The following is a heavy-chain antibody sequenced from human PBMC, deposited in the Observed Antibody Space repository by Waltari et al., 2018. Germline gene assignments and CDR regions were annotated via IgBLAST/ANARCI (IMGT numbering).Heavy chain of an antibody. CDR1: GGSLRGYY. D-gene: IGHD2-8*02. CDR2: SNHSPNI. J-gene: IGHJ6*02. V-gene: IGHV4-34*01. Sequence: QVHLQQWGAGLLQPSETLSLTCAVYGGSLRGYYWGWVRQPPGKGLEWIGESNHSPNINYNPSRRSRVTLSIDTSKNQFSLKLNSVTAADTGVYYCVRLEDCTGPGGNCYSGDSFALDVWGQGTTVTVSS. CDR3: VRLEDCTGPGGNCYSGDSFALDV.